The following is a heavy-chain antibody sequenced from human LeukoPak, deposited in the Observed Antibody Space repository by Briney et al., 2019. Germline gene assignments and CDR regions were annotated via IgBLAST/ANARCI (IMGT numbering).Heavy chain of an antibody. V-gene: IGHV3-33*01. J-gene: IGHJ4*02. CDR2: IWYDGSNK. CDR1: GFTFSSYG. CDR3: ARDMDGGDPMYYFDY. D-gene: IGHD2-21*02. Sequence: PGGSLRLSCAASGFTFSSYGMHWVRQAPGKGLERVAVIWYDGSNKYCADSVKGRFTNSRDNSKNTLYLQMNSLRAEDAAVYYRARDMDGGDPMYYFDYWGQGTLVTVSS.